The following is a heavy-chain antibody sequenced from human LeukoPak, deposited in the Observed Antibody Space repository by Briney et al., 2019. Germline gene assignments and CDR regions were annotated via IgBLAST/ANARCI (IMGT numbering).Heavy chain of an antibody. V-gene: IGHV1-69*06. CDR3: AKSSIIASAGPYYFDY. J-gene: IGHJ4*02. Sequence: ASVKVSCQASVGTFRNYAISWLGQAPGQGLEWMGGINPIFGTANYAQKFQGRVTNTADKSTSTAYMELSSLRSEVTAVYYCAKSSIIASAGPYYFDYWGQGTLVTVSS. CDR2: INPIFGTA. D-gene: IGHD6-13*01. CDR1: VGTFRNYA.